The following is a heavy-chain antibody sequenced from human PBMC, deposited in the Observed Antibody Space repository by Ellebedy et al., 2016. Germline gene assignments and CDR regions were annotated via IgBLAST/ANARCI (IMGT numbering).Heavy chain of an antibody. CDR1: GLSFGNFF. Sequence: GGSLRLSXVASGLSFGNFFMGWVRQAPGGGLEWFSNISGGGDATVYADSVKGRFTISRDNSRNTLYLQMNSLRAEDTAMYYCYYGHYSGSWGQGTLVTVSS. CDR2: ISGGGDAT. D-gene: IGHD4-17*01. V-gene: IGHV3-23*01. CDR3: YYGHYSGS. J-gene: IGHJ4*02.